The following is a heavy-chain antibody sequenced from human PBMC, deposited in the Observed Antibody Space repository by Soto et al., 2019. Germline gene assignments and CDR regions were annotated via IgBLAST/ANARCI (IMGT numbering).Heavy chain of an antibody. CDR1: GGTFSSYT. CDR2: IIPILGIA. V-gene: IGHV1-69*04. CDR3: AREGYCSGGSCYPIIDY. Sequence: SVKVSCKASGGTFSSYTISWVRQAPGQGLEWMGRIIPILGIANYAQKFQGRVTITADKSTSTAYMELSSLRSEDTAVYYCAREGYCSGGSCYPIIDYWGQGTLVTVSS. J-gene: IGHJ4*02. D-gene: IGHD2-15*01.